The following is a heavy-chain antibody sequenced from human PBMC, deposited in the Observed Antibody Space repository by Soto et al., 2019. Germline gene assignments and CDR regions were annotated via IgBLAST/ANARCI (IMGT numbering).Heavy chain of an antibody. Sequence: GSLRISCAASGVTFSDYAMHWVRQAPGKGLEWVAVVAYDGRSKYYADSVKGRFTISRDNSRTTVYLQMNSLRDEDTAMYYCARDDILVIPGGSYNYGMDVWGNGTTVTVSS. CDR1: GVTFSDYA. J-gene: IGHJ6*04. D-gene: IGHD2-2*01. V-gene: IGHV3-30*04. CDR3: ARDDILVIPGGSYNYGMDV. CDR2: VAYDGRSK.